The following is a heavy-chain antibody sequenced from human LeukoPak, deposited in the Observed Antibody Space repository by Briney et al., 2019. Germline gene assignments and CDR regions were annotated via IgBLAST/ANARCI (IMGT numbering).Heavy chain of an antibody. D-gene: IGHD3-22*01. J-gene: IGHJ4*02. CDR1: GYTFTGYY. CDR3: ARARYDSSGSYGY. CDR2: INPNSGGT. Sequence: ASVKVSCKASGYTFTGYYMHWVRQAPGQGLEWMGWINPNSGGTNYAQKFQGRVTMTRDTSISTAYMELSRLRSDDTAVYYCARARYDSSGSYGYWGQGTLVTVSS. V-gene: IGHV1-2*02.